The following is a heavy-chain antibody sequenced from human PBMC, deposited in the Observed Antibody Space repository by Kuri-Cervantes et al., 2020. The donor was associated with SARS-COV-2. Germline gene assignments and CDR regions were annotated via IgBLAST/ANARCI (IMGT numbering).Heavy chain of an antibody. CDR3: AKDLYGSGSSPGAFDI. CDR2: IRYDGSNK. CDR1: GFTFSSYG. J-gene: IGHJ3*02. D-gene: IGHD3-10*01. V-gene: IGHV3-30*02. Sequence: GESLKISCAASGFTFSSYGMHWVRQAPGKGLEWVAFIRYDGSNKYYADSVKGRFTISRDNSTNTLYLQMNSLRAEDTAVYYCAKDLYGSGSSPGAFDIWGQGTMVTVSS.